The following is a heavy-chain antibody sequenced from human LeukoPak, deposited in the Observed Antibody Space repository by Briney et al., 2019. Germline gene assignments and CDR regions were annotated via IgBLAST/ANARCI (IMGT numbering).Heavy chain of an antibody. J-gene: IGHJ4*02. CDR1: GFTVSSNY. CDR2: IYSGGST. D-gene: IGHD3-16*02. Sequence: GGSLRLSCAASGFTVSSNYMNWVRQAPGKGLEWVSVIYSGGSTYYADSVKGRFTISRDNAKNSLYLQMNSLRAEDTAVYYCARDPSYDYVWGSYRSYYFDYWSQGTLVTVSS. V-gene: IGHV3-53*01. CDR3: ARDPSYDYVWGSYRSYYFDY.